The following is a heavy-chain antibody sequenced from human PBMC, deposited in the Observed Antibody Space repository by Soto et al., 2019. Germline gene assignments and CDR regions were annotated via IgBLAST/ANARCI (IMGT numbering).Heavy chain of an antibody. V-gene: IGHV1-18*01. Sequence: QVQLVQSGAEVKKPGASVKVSCKASGYTFTSYGISWVRQAAGQGLERMGWIRAYNGNTNYPQKLQGRVNVATDTSTSTAYMQLRSLRSDDTAVYYCAGDLPTTDVWGQGTTVTVSS. J-gene: IGHJ6*02. D-gene: IGHD1-1*01. CDR2: IRAYNGNT. CDR1: GYTFTSYG. CDR3: AGDLPTTDV.